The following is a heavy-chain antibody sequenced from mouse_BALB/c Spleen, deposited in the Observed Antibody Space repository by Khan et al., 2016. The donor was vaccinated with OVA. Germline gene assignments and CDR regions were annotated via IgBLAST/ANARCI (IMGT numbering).Heavy chain of an antibody. CDR1: GFTFSTYG. CDR3: ARLAYYYDSEGFAY. D-gene: IGHD1-1*01. CDR2: ISTGGPYT. V-gene: IGHV5-6*01. Sequence: EVELVESGGDLVEPGGSLKLSCAASGFTFSTYGMSWVRQTPDKRLEWVATISTGGPYTYYPDSVRGRFTISRDNAKNTLYLQMTSLKSEDTAMFYCARLAYYYDSEGFAYWGQGTLVTVSA. J-gene: IGHJ3*01.